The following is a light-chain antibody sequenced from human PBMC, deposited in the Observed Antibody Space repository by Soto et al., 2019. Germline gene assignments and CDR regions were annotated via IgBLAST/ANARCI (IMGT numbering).Light chain of an antibody. CDR1: QSISSY. J-gene: IGKJ1*01. Sequence: DIQMTQSPSSLSASVGDRVTITCRASQSISSYLNWYQQKPGKAPKLLIYAASSLQSGVPSRFSGSGSVTDFTLTISRLQPEDFATYYCQQSYSTPWTCGQGTKVEIK. CDR3: QQSYSTPWT. CDR2: AAS. V-gene: IGKV1-39*01.